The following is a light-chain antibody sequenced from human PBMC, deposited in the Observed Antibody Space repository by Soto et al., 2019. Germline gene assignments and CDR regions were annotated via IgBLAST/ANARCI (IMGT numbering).Light chain of an antibody. CDR3: EQYGTAPT. CDR2: VTS. CDR1: ETGSTNY. V-gene: IGKV3-20*01. Sequence: EIVLTQSPGNLSLSPGDTATLSCRASETGSTNYLAWYPQKYGQAPRRLIYVTSNRATDIPARFSGGGSGTDFTLSISLQKPEHSALYHCEQYGTAPTCGQGTKVDLK. J-gene: IGKJ2*01.